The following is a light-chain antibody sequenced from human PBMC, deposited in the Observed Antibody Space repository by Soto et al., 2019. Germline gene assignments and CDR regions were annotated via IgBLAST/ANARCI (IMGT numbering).Light chain of an antibody. Sequence: DIVLTQSPGTLSLSPGERATLSCRASQSVSSSYLAWYQQKPGQAPRLLIYGASSRATGIPDRFSGSGSGTDFTLTISRLEPEDFAVYYCQQYGSPPLGQGTRLEIK. CDR2: GAS. CDR3: QQYGSPP. V-gene: IGKV3-20*01. CDR1: QSVSSSY. J-gene: IGKJ5*01.